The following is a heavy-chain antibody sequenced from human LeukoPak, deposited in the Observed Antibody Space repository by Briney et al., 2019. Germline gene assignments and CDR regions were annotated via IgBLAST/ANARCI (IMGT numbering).Heavy chain of an antibody. CDR3: AWRSRYSIGWSFDY. CDR2: IYPGDSAT. D-gene: IGHD6-19*01. J-gene: IGHJ4*02. V-gene: IGHV5-51*01. CDR1: GYNFRSYW. Sequence: GESLKISCQGSGYNFRSYWIGWVRQLPGKGLEWMGIIYPGDSATRYSPSFQGQVTISADKSISTAYLQWSSLKASDTAIYYCAWRSRYSIGWSFDYWGQGTLVTVSS.